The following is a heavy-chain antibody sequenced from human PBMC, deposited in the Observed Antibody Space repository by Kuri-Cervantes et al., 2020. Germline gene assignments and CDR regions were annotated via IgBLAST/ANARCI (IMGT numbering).Heavy chain of an antibody. D-gene: IGHD1-26*01. V-gene: IGHV3-30*03. CDR3: ARDSDRIVGATDFDY. Sequence: GGSLRLSCAASGFTFSSYGMHWVRQAPGKGLEWVAVISYDGSNKYYADSVKGRFTISRDNSENTLYLQMNSLRAEDTAVYYCARDSDRIVGATDFDYWGQGTLVTVSS. CDR2: ISYDGSNK. J-gene: IGHJ4*02. CDR1: GFTFSSYG.